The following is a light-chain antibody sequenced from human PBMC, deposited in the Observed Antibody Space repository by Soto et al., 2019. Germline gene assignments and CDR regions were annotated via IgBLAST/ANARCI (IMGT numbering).Light chain of an antibody. CDR3: SSYTSSSTPLYV. Sequence: QSVLTQPPSASGSLGQSVTIPCTGTSSDVGGYDHVSWYQQHPGKAPKLVIYEVSNRPSGVSNRFSDSKSGNTASLTISGLQAEDEADYYCSSYTSSSTPLYVFGTGTKVTVL. CDR2: EVS. J-gene: IGLJ1*01. CDR1: SSDVGGYDH. V-gene: IGLV2-14*01.